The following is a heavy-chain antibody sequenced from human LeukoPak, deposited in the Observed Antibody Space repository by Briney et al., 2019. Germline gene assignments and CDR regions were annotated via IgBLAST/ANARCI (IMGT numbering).Heavy chain of an antibody. CDR3: ARDVVAAVGTWDY. Sequence: SSETLSLTCTVSGGSISSFYWSWLRQPAGKGLEWIGRIYTSGSTNYNPSLNSRVTMSVDTSKNQFSLKLSSVTAADTAVYYCARDVVAAVGTWDYWGQGTLVTVSS. CDR2: IYTSGST. J-gene: IGHJ4*02. V-gene: IGHV4-4*07. CDR1: GGSISSFY. D-gene: IGHD6-13*01.